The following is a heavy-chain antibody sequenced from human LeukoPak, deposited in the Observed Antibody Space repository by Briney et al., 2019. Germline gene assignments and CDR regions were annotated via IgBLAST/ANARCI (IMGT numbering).Heavy chain of an antibody. CDR3: ARDHLDPRVLSGTGYHYFDY. CDR2: IWYDGSNK. D-gene: IGHD3-10*01. V-gene: IGHV3-33*01. J-gene: IGHJ4*02. CDR1: GFTFSSYG. Sequence: GRSLRLSCAASGFTFSSYGMHWVRQAPGKGLEWVAVIWYDGSNKYYADSVKGRSTISRDNSKNTLYLQMNSLRAEDTAVYYCARDHLDPRVLSGTGYHYFDYWGQGTLVTVSS.